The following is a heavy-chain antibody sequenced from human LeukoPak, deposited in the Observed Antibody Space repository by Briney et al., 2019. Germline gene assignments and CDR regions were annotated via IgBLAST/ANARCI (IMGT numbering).Heavy chain of an antibody. D-gene: IGHD2-15*01. J-gene: IGHJ4*02. CDR1: GFTFSSYA. CDR3: AKDPGYCSGGSCYSISIDY. CDR2: ISGSGGST. Sequence: GGSLRLSCAASGFTFSSYAMSWVRQAPGKGLEWVSAISGSGGSTCYADSVKGRFTISRDNSKNTLYLQMNSLRAEDTAVYHCAKDPGYCSGGSCYSISIDYWGQGTLVTVSS. V-gene: IGHV3-23*01.